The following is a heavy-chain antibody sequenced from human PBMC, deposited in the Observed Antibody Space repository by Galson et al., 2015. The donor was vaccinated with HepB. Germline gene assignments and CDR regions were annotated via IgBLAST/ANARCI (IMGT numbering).Heavy chain of an antibody. V-gene: IGHV1-46*03. Sequence: SVKVSCKASGGTFTSYYMHWVRQAPGQGLEWVGIINPSGGSTSYAQKFQGRVTMTRDTSTTTVYMELSSLRSDDTAVYYCAIGGIVVPATTRQDAFDIWGQGTMATVSS. CDR2: INPSGGST. D-gene: IGHD2-2*01. CDR1: GGTFTSYY. CDR3: AIGGIVVPATTRQDAFDI. J-gene: IGHJ3*02.